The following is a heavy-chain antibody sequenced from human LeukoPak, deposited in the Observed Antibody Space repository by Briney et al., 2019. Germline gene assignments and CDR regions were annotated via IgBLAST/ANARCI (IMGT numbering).Heavy chain of an antibody. CDR2: INHSGNT. CDR1: GGSFSGYY. CDR3: AASIAGAARLGVLDI. D-gene: IGHD6-6*01. J-gene: IGHJ3*02. Sequence: SETLSLTCAVYGGSFSGYYWSWIRPPPGKGLEWIGEINHSGNTNYNPSLKSRVTTSVDTSKNHFSLNLASVTAADTAVYYCAASIAGAARLGVLDIWGQGTMVTVSS. V-gene: IGHV4-34*01.